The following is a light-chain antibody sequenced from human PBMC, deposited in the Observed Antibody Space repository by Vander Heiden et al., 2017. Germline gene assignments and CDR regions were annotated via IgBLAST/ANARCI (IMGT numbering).Light chain of an antibody. CDR1: SGHSTYA. J-gene: IGLJ2*01. CDR3: QTWATGIRV. CDR2: LNSDGSH. V-gene: IGLV4-69*01. Sequence: QLVLTQSPPASASLGASVKLTCTLSSGHSTYAIAWHQQPPEKCPPYLMKLNSDGSHTKGDGIPDRFSGSSSGAERYLTISSLQSEDEADYYCQTWATGIRVFGGGTKLTVL.